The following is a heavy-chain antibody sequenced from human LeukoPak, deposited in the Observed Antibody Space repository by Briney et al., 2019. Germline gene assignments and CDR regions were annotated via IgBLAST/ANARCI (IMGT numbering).Heavy chain of an antibody. V-gene: IGHV3-30*18. CDR1: EFTFSSYA. CDR3: AKAHLLDWLLPFDY. Sequence: GGSLRLSCAASEFTFSSYAMHWVRQAPGKGLEWVALVSYDGSDKYYADSVKGRFAISRDNSKNTLYLQMNSLRGEDTAVYYCAKAHLLDWLLPFDYWGQGTLVTVSS. J-gene: IGHJ4*02. D-gene: IGHD3/OR15-3a*01. CDR2: VSYDGSDK.